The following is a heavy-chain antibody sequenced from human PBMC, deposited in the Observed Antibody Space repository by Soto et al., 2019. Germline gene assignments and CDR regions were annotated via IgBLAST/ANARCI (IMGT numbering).Heavy chain of an antibody. Sequence: ASVKVSCKASGYTFTSYDINWVRQATGQGLEWMGWMNPNSGNTGYAQKFQGRVTMTRNTSISTAYMELSSLRSEDTAVYYCARETGRIAAAGTHPAPWFDPWSQGTLVTVSS. D-gene: IGHD6-13*01. J-gene: IGHJ5*02. V-gene: IGHV1-8*01. CDR2: MNPNSGNT. CDR1: GYTFTSYD. CDR3: ARETGRIAAAGTHPAPWFDP.